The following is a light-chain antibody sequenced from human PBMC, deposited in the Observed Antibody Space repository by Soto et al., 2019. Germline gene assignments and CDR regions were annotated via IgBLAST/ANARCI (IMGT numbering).Light chain of an antibody. J-gene: IGLJ2*01. CDR1: SSNIGNNY. V-gene: IGLV1-51*01. CDR3: GTWDSSLSAVV. CDR2: DNN. Sequence: QSVSTQPPSVSAAPGQKVTISCSGSSSNIGNNYVSWYQQLPGKAPKLLIYDNNKRPSGIPDRFSGSKSGTSATLGITGLQTGDEADYYCGTWDSSLSAVVFGGGTKVTVL.